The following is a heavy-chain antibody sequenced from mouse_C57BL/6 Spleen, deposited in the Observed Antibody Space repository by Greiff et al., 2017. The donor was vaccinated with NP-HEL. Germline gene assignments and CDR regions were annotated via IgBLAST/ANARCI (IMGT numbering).Heavy chain of an antibody. V-gene: IGHV5-6*01. CDR1: GFTFSSYG. J-gene: IGHJ2*01. CDR3: ARPRQLRPDFDY. D-gene: IGHD3-2*02. Sequence: EVHLVESGGDLVKPGGSLKLSCAASGFTFSSYGMSWVRQTPDKRLEWVATISSGGSYTYYPDSVKGRFTISRDNAKNTLYLQMSSLKSEDTAMYYCARPRQLRPDFDYWGQGTTLTVSS. CDR2: ISSGGSYT.